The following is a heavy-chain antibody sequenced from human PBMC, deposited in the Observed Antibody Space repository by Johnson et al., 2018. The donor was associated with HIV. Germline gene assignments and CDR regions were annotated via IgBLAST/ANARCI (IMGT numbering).Heavy chain of an antibody. CDR1: GFTFSSYA. CDR3: ARDSLDGEYAFDI. Sequence: VESGGGVVQPGRSLRLSCAASGFTFSSYAMHWVRQAPGKGLEWVAVISYDGSNKYYADSVKGRFTISRDSYKNTLYLQMNSLRAEDTAVYFCARDSLDGEYAFDIWGQGTMLTVSS. J-gene: IGHJ3*02. D-gene: IGHD2-21*01. V-gene: IGHV3-30-3*01. CDR2: ISYDGSNK.